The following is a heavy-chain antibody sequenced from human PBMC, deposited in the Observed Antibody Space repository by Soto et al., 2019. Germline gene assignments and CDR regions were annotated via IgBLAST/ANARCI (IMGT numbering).Heavy chain of an antibody. J-gene: IGHJ3*02. CDR3: TSELGGACDI. CDR1: GFTFTNAW. Sequence: EVQLVESGGGLIKPGGSLRLSCAASGFTFTNAWMSWVRQAPGKGLEWVGRIETKIDGGTTAYAAPVKGRFTISRDDSRKTLYLQMNSLKTEDTAVYYCTSELGGACDIWGQGTTVTVSS. CDR2: IETKIDGGTT. D-gene: IGHD3-16*01. V-gene: IGHV3-15*04.